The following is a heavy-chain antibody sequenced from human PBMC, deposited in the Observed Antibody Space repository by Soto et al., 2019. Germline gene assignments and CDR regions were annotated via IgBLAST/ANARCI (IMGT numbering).Heavy chain of an antibody. V-gene: IGHV3-33*01. CDR3: ARVDTAMVGYDY. CDR1: GFTFSSYG. J-gene: IGHJ4*02. D-gene: IGHD5-18*01. CDR2: IWYDGSNK. Sequence: GGSLRLSCAASGFTFSSYGMHWVRQAPGKGLEWVAVIWYDGSNKYYADSVKGRFTISRDNSKNTLYLQMNSLRAEDTAVYYCARVDTAMVGYDYWGQGTLVTVSS.